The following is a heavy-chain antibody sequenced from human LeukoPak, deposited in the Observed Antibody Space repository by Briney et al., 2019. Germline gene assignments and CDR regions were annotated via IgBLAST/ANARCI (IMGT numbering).Heavy chain of an antibody. V-gene: IGHV1-2*02. Sequence: ASVKVSCKASGYTFAGYYIHWVRQAPGQGPEWMGWINPNSGGTNFAQKFQCRVTMTRDTSISTAYMELSRLRSDDTAVYYCSRTDGSGLYYYYSGMDFWGQGTTVTVSS. D-gene: IGHD3-10*01. J-gene: IGHJ6*02. CDR1: GYTFAGYY. CDR3: SRTDGSGLYYYYSGMDF. CDR2: INPNSGGT.